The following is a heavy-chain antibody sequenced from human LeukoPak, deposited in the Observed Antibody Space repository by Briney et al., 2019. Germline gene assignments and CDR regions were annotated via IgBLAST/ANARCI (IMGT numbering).Heavy chain of an antibody. V-gene: IGHV4-4*07. Sequence: SETLSLTCTVSGGSISSYYWSWIRQPAGKGLEWIGRIYTSGSTNYNPSLKSRVTISLDTSKKQFSLKLSSVTAADTAVYYCARDREVGATGYYFDNWGQGTLVTVSS. D-gene: IGHD1-26*01. CDR3: ARDREVGATGYYFDN. J-gene: IGHJ4*02. CDR2: IYTSGST. CDR1: GGSISSYY.